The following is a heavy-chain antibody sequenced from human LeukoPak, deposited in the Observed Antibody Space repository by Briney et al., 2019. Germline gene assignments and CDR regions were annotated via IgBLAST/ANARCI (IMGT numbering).Heavy chain of an antibody. V-gene: IGHV3-49*03. CDR2: IRSKAYGGTT. Sequence: GGSLRLSCTTSGFTFGDYAMSWFRQAPGKGLEWVGFIRSKAYGGTTEYAASLKGRITTSRDDSKTIAYLQMSSLKTEDTAVYYCSRGRRSPDSWGQGTLVTVSS. CDR1: GFTFGDYA. J-gene: IGHJ5*01. D-gene: IGHD5-24*01. CDR3: SRGRRSPDS.